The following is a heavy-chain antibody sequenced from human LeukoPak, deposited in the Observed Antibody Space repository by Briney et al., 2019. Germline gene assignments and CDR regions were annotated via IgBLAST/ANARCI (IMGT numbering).Heavy chain of an antibody. CDR3: ARALVYGDFDY. Sequence: RASVKVSCKASGYTFTSYGISWVRQAPGRGLEWMGWISAYNGNTNYAQKLQGRVTMTTDTSTSTAYMELRSLRSDDTAVYYCARALVYGDFDYWGQGTLVTVSS. CDR1: GYTFTSYG. CDR2: ISAYNGNT. D-gene: IGHD4-17*01. J-gene: IGHJ4*02. V-gene: IGHV1-18*01.